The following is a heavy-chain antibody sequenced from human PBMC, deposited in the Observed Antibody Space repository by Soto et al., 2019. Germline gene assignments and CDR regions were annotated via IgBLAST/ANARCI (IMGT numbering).Heavy chain of an antibody. D-gene: IGHD3-9*01. V-gene: IGHV3-23*01. CDR3: AKVVIFYYFDY. CDR1: GFTFSNHW. CDR2: ISGSGDST. Sequence: PGGSLRLSCAASGFTFSNHWMHWVRQAPGKGLVWVSSISGSGDSTFYADSVKGRFTISRDNSKNTLYLEMNSLRAEDTALYYCAKVVIFYYFDYWGQGTRVTVSS. J-gene: IGHJ4*02.